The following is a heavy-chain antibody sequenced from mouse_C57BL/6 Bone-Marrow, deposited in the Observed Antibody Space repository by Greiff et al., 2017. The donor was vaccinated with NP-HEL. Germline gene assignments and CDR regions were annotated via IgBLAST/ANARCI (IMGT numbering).Heavy chain of an antibody. Sequence: VMLVESGAELARPGASVKMSCKASGYTFTSYTMHWVKQRPGQGLEWIGYINPSSGYTKYNQKFKDKATLTADKSSSTAYLQLSSLTSEDSAAYYCARCSYGNYCYAMDYWGQGTSVTVAS. V-gene: IGHV1-4*01. J-gene: IGHJ4*01. CDR1: GYTFTSYT. CDR3: ARCSYGNYCYAMDY. D-gene: IGHD2-1*01. CDR2: INPSSGYT.